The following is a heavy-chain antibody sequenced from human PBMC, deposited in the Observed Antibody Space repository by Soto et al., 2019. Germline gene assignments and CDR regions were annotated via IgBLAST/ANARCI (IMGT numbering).Heavy chain of an antibody. CDR1: GYTFTSYA. D-gene: IGHD2-15*01. CDR3: AGGGVVVAATFDY. Sequence: QVQLVQSGAEVKKPGASVKVSCKASGYTFTSYAMHWVRQAPGQRLEWMGWINAGNGNTKYSQKFQGRVTITRDTSASTAYMELSSLRSEDTAVYYCAGGGVVVAATFDYWGQGTLVTVSS. CDR2: INAGNGNT. J-gene: IGHJ4*02. V-gene: IGHV1-3*01.